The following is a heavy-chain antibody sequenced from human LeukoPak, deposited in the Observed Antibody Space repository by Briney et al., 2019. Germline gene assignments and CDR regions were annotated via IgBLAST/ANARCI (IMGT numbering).Heavy chain of an antibody. Sequence: ASVKVSCKASGYTFTSYAMHWVRQAPGQRLEWMGWINAGNGNTKYSQKFQGRVTITRDTSASTAYMELSSLRSEDTAVYYCARLGNGGDLFAKRNAFDIWGQGTMVTVSS. CDR1: GYTFTSYA. CDR2: INAGNGNT. CDR3: ARLGNGGDLFAKRNAFDI. J-gene: IGHJ3*02. V-gene: IGHV1-3*01. D-gene: IGHD2-21*02.